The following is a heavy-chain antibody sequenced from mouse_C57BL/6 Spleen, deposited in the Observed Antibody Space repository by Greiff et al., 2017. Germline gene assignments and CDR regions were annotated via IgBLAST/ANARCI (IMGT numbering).Heavy chain of an antibody. CDR1: GYSFTGYY. CDR2: INPSTGGT. CDR3: ARGGYAPYAMDY. D-gene: IGHD3-2*02. J-gene: IGHJ4*01. Sequence: EVQGVESGPELVKPGASVKISCKASGYSFTGYYMNWVKQSPEKSLEWIGEINPSTGGTTYNQKFKAKATLTVDKSSSTAYMQLKSLTSEDSAVYYCARGGYAPYAMDYWGQGTSVTVSS. V-gene: IGHV1-42*01.